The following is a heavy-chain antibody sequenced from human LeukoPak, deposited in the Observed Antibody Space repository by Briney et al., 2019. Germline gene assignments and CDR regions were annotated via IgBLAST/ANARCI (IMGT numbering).Heavy chain of an antibody. D-gene: IGHD3-22*01. CDR1: GFTFSSYA. J-gene: IGHJ6*02. Sequence: GGSLRLSCAASGFTFSSYAMSWVRQAPGKGLEWVSAISGSGGSTYYADSVKGRFTISRDNSKNTLYLQMNSLRAEDTAVYYCAKDLTYYYDSSGLPYYYYYGMDVWGQGTTVTVSS. CDR3: AKDLTYYYDSSGLPYYYYYGMDV. CDR2: ISGSGGST. V-gene: IGHV3-23*01.